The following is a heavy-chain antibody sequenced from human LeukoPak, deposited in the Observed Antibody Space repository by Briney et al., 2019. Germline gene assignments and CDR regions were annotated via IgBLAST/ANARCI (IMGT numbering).Heavy chain of an antibody. CDR1: GFNFSDYW. CDR2: INEDGSEK. Sequence: PGGSLRLSCAASGFNFSDYWMSWVRQAPGKGLEWVANINEDGSEKYFVDSVKGRFTFSRDNAKNSLYLQMNSLRVEDTAVYYCARRAIVVVPANYYMDVWARGTTVTVSS. D-gene: IGHD2-2*01. CDR3: ARRAIVVVPANYYMDV. J-gene: IGHJ6*03. V-gene: IGHV3-7*01.